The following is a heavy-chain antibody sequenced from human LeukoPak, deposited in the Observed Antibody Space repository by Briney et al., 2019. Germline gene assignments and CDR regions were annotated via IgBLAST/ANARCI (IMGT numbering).Heavy chain of an antibody. V-gene: IGHV3-21*04. CDR3: AKTGTPWYYFDY. D-gene: IGHD1-1*01. Sequence: KPGGSLRLSCAASGFTFSSYTMNWVRQAPGKGLEWVSSISSSSSDIYYADSVKGRFTISRDNAKNSLYLQMNSLRAEDTAVYYCAKTGTPWYYFDYWGQGTLVTVSS. J-gene: IGHJ4*02. CDR1: GFTFSSYT. CDR2: ISSSSSDI.